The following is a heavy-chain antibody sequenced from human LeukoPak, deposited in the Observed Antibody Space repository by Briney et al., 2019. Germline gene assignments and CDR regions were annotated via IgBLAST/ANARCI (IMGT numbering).Heavy chain of an antibody. CDR3: AAGVPVYYDILTGYYDYYYGMDV. CDR2: IVVGSGNT. D-gene: IGHD3-9*01. V-gene: IGHV1-58*02. J-gene: IGHJ6*02. CDR1: GFTFTSSA. Sequence: ASVKVSCKASGFTFTSSAMQWVRQARGQRLEWIGWIVVGSGNTNYAQKFQERVTITRDMSTSTAYMELSSLRSEDTAVYYCAAGVPVYYDILTGYYDYYYGMDVWGQGTTVTVSS.